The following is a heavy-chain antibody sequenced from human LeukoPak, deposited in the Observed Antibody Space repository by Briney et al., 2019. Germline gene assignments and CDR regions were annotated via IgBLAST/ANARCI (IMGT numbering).Heavy chain of an antibody. CDR1: GGTFSSYA. V-gene: IGHV1-69*06. Sequence: EASVKVSCKASGGTFSSYAISWVRQAPGQGLGWMGGIIPIFGTANYAQKFQGRVTITADKSTSTAYMELSSLRSEDTAVYYCARDGPEPGIAAAGTLGYWGQGTLVTVSS. CDR3: ARDGPEPGIAAAGTLGY. D-gene: IGHD6-13*01. J-gene: IGHJ4*02. CDR2: IIPIFGTA.